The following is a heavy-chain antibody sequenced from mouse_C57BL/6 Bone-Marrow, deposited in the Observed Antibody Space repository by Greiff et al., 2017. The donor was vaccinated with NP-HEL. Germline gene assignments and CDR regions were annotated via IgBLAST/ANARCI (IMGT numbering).Heavy chain of an antibody. Sequence: QVQLQQSGAELMQPGASVKLSCTATGYTFTGSWIEWVKQRPGHGLEWIGELLPGSGSPTYNEKFKGKATFTADTSSNTAYMQLSSLTTEDSAIYYCASYLGAMDYWGQGTSVTVSS. J-gene: IGHJ4*01. CDR2: LLPGSGSP. CDR3: ASYLGAMDY. V-gene: IGHV1-9*01. CDR1: GYTFTGSW. D-gene: IGHD3-1*01.